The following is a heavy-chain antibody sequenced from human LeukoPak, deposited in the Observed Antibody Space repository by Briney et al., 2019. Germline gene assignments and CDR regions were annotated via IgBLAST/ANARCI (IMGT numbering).Heavy chain of an antibody. D-gene: IGHD1-14*01. CDR2: IYYSGST. Sequence: SETLSLTCTVSGGSISSSSYYWGWIRQPPGKGLEGIGSIYYSGSTYYNPSLKSRVTISVDTSKNQFSLKLSSVTAADTAVYYCARDITGSFDYWGQGNLVTVSS. J-gene: IGHJ4*02. CDR3: ARDITGSFDY. CDR1: GGSISSSSYY. V-gene: IGHV4-39*07.